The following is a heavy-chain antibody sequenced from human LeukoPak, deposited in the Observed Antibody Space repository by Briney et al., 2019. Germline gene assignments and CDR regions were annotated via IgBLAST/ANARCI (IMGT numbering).Heavy chain of an antibody. V-gene: IGHV1-2*02. CDR3: ARGGLPLGYCSSTSCYTLGSDY. CDR2: INPNNGGT. CDR1: GYTFLGYY. J-gene: IGHJ4*02. Sequence: ASVKVSCKASGYTFLGYYMHWVRQAPGQGLEWMGWINPNNGGTNYAQKFQGRVTMTRDTSISTAYMELSRLRSDDTAVYYCARGGLPLGYCSSTSCYTLGSDYWGQGTLVTVSS. D-gene: IGHD2-2*02.